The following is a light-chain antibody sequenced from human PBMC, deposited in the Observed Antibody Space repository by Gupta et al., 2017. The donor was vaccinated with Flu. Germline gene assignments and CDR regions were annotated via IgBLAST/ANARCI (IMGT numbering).Light chain of an antibody. CDR2: GAS. V-gene: IGKV3-20*01. Sequence: EIVLTLYAGSLSLAPGERTSLSCRASHSVSSSCLAWVQQKPGQAPRLLIYGASSRATGITDRFSGSGSGTDFTLTISRLEPDDFAEYYCQQYGSSPRTFGQGTKVEIK. J-gene: IGKJ1*01. CDR1: HSVSSSC. CDR3: QQYGSSPRT.